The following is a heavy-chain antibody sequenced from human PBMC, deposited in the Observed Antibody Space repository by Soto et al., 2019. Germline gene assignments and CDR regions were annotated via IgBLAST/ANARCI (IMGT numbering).Heavy chain of an antibody. CDR3: AMVDIVATITYYFDY. CDR1: GFTFSSYS. V-gene: IGHV3-21*01. J-gene: IGHJ4*02. D-gene: IGHD5-12*01. CDR2: ISSSSSYI. Sequence: GGSLRLSCAASGFTFSSYSMNWVRQAPGKGLEWVSSISSSSSYIYYADSVKGRFTISRDNAKNSLYLQMNSLRAEDTAVYYCAMVDIVATITYYFDYWGQGTLVTVSS.